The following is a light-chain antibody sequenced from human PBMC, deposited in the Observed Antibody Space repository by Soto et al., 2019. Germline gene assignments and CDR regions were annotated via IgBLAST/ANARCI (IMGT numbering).Light chain of an antibody. CDR2: GNS. Sequence: QSVLAQPPSVSGAPGQRVTISCTGSSSNMGAGYDVHWYQQYPGTAPKVLVYGNSNRPSGVPDRFSGSKSGTSASLAITGLQAEDEADYYCAAWDDIVNGYVFGTGNKVTVL. J-gene: IGLJ1*01. CDR1: SSNMGAGYD. V-gene: IGLV1-40*01. CDR3: AAWDDIVNGYV.